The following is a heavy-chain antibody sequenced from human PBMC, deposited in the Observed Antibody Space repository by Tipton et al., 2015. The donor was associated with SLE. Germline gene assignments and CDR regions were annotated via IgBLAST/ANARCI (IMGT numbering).Heavy chain of an antibody. CDR2: IYHSGST. D-gene: IGHD3-3*01. CDR1: GYSISSGYY. Sequence: GLVKPSETLSLTCTVSGYSISSGYYWGWIRQPPGKGLEWIGSIYHSGSTYYNPSLKSRVTISVDTSKNQFSLKLSSVTAADTAVYYCAREGDFWSGYLYYFDYWGQGTLVTVSS. V-gene: IGHV4-38-2*02. CDR3: AREGDFWSGYLYYFDY. J-gene: IGHJ4*02.